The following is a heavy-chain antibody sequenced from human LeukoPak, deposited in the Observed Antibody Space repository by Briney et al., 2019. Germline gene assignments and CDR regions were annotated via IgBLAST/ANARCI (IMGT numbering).Heavy chain of an antibody. CDR3: ARLDPSRALVTAVFDY. V-gene: IGHV4-59*08. CDR2: IYYSGST. CDR1: GGSISSYY. D-gene: IGHD2-21*02. Sequence: SETLSLTCTVSGGSISSYYWSWIRQPPGKGLEWIGYIYYSGSTNYNPSLKSRVTISVDTSKNQFSLKLSSVTAADTAVYYCARLDPSRALVTAVFDYWGQGTLVTVSS. J-gene: IGHJ4*02.